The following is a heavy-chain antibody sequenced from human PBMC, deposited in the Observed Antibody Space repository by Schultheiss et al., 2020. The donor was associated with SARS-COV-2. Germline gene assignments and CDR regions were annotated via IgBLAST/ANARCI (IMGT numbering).Heavy chain of an antibody. Sequence: GSLRLSCAVYGGSFGGYYWNWIRQSPGKGLEWIGEIDHSGSTNYNPSLKSPVTISVDTSKNQFSLKLSSVTAADTAVYYCARAKGRVEPYSSGWFGAYYYYGLDVWGQGSTVTVSS. J-gene: IGHJ6*02. CDR3: ARAKGRVEPYSSGWFGAYYYYGLDV. V-gene: IGHV4-34*01. D-gene: IGHD6-19*01. CDR2: IDHSGST. CDR1: GGSFGGYY.